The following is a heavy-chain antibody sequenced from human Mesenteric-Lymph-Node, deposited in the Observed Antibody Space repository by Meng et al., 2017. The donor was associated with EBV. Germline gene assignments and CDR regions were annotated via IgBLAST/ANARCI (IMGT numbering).Heavy chain of an antibody. V-gene: IGHV1-46*01. Sequence: QVVLLHSVAEEKQAGASVKVYCNASGDTFTNYYMHWVRQAHGQGLEWMGIINNSGSSTSYAQKLQGRVTMTRATSTSTVYMELSSLSYEDTAVYYCARDVMVQGVRWFDPWGQGTLVTVFS. CDR2: INNSGSST. CDR3: ARDVMVQGVRWFDP. J-gene: IGHJ5*02. CDR1: GDTFTNYY. D-gene: IGHD3-10*01.